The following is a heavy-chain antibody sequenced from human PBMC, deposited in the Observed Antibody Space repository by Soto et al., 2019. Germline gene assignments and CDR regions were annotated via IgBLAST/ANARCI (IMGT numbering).Heavy chain of an antibody. CDR2: INPNSGGT. V-gene: IGHV1-2*04. J-gene: IGHJ6*02. CDR3: AREMATLNRLAQYYYYGMDV. CDR1: GYTFTGYY. D-gene: IGHD3-16*01. Sequence: QVQLVQSGAEVKKPGASVKVSCKASGYTFTGYYMHWVRQAPGQGLEWMGWINPNSGGTNYAQKGQGWVPMTRATSISTAYMELSRLRSDDTAVYYCAREMATLNRLAQYYYYGMDVWGQGTTVTVSS.